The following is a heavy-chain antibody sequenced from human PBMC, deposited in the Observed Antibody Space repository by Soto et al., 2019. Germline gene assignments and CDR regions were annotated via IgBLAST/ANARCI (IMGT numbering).Heavy chain of an antibody. CDR3: VRERIGEDYYYGMDV. D-gene: IGHD2-21*01. CDR1: GASLTKSY. CDR2: VFYSGTT. J-gene: IGHJ6*02. V-gene: IGHV4-59*01. Sequence: QVQLQESGPGLVKTSETLSLTCNVSGASLTKSYWSWIRQPPGKGLEWIGNVFYSGTTRYNPSLKSRVSMSVDTSKSHFSLRLSFVTAADTAVYYCVRERIGEDYYYGMDVWGQGTTVTVSS.